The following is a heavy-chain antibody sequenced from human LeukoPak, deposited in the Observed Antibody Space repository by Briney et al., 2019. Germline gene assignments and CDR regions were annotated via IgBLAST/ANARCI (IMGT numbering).Heavy chain of an antibody. D-gene: IGHD5-24*01. CDR2: ITTHSGDT. V-gene: IGHV1-2*02. CDR1: GYTFTDYY. CDR3: ARTRDGYNFHY. Sequence: ASVKVSCKASGYTFTDYYLHWVRQAPGQGLEWMGWITTHSGDTNYAQKFQGRVIMTRDTSISTAYMELSRLTSDDTAVYYCARTRDGYNFHYWAQGTLVTVFS. J-gene: IGHJ4*02.